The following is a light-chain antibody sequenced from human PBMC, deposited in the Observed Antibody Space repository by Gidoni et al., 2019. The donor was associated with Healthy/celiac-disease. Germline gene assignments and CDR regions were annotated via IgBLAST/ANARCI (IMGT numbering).Light chain of an antibody. CDR1: SANIGAGYD. CDR2: GNS. V-gene: IGLV1-40*01. CDR3: QSYDSSLSGSV. Sequence: QSVLTPPPSVSGAPGQRVTISCPGSSANIGAGYDVPWYQQLPGTAPKLLIYGNSNRPSGVPDRFSGSKSGTSASLAITGLQAEDEADYYCQSYDSSLSGSVFGGGTKLTVL. J-gene: IGLJ3*02.